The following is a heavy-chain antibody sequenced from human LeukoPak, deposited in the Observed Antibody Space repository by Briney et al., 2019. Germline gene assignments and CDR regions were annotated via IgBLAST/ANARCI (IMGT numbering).Heavy chain of an antibody. CDR1: GYTFTGYY. CDR3: ARVGGSYSRSVPNNWFDP. Sequence: GASVKVSCKASGYTFTGYYMHWVRQAPGQGLEWMGWINPNSGGTNYAQKFQGRVTMTRDTSISTAYMELSRLRSDDTAVYYCARVGGSYSRSVPNNWFDPWGQGTLVTVSS. V-gene: IGHV1-2*02. J-gene: IGHJ5*02. CDR2: INPNSGGT. D-gene: IGHD1-26*01.